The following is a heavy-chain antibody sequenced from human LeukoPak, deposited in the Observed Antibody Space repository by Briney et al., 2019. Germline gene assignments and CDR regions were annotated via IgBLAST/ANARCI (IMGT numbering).Heavy chain of an antibody. CDR2: IHCSGST. CDR3: ARDTFDI. CDR1: GDTFGDYS. J-gene: IGHJ3*02. Sequence: PGGSLRPSCSASGDTFGDYSMTWVRQAPGKGLEWIGYIHCSGSTNYNPSLKSRVTISLDTSKNQFSLKLSSVTAADTAVYYCARDTFDIWGQGTMVTVSP. V-gene: IGHV4-59*01.